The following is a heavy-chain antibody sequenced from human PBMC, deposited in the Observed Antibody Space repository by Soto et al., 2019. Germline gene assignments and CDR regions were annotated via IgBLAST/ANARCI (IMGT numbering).Heavy chain of an antibody. V-gene: IGHV4-30-4*01. CDR3: ARGPSGDKVDY. CDR1: GGSISSAAYC. D-gene: IGHD7-27*01. Sequence: PLETLSLTCTVSGGSISSAAYCCSWSRQSPDKGLEWIGHIFDGGTTYSSPSLKGRVTISADTSETQFSLKLNSVSAADTAVYYCARGPSGDKVDYWGQGIQVTVSS. J-gene: IGHJ4*02. CDR2: IFDGGTT.